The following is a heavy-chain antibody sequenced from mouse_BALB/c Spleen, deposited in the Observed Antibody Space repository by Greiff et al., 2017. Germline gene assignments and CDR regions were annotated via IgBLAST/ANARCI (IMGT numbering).Heavy chain of an antibody. J-gene: IGHJ4*01. CDR1: GFTFSSYA. CDR2: ISSGGST. Sequence: EVQGVESGGGLVKPGGSLKLSCAASGFTFSSYAMSWVRQTPEKRLEWVASISSGGSTYYPDSVKGRFTISRDNARNILYLQMSSLRSEDTAMYYCAREDFYDAMDYWGQGTSVTVSS. V-gene: IGHV5-6-5*01. CDR3: AREDFYDAMDY.